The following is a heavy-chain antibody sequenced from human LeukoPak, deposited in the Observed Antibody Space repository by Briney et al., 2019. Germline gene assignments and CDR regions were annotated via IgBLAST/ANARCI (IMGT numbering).Heavy chain of an antibody. CDR3: AREGADCSGGSCYGLGAFDI. CDR2: INSDGSST. CDR1: GFTFSTYW. D-gene: IGHD2-15*01. J-gene: IGHJ3*02. Sequence: GGSLRLPCAASGFTFSTYWMHWVRQAPGKGLVWVSRINSDGSSTNYADSVKGRFTISRDNAKNTLYLQMNSLRAEDTAVYYCAREGADCSGGSCYGLGAFDIWGQGTMVTVSS. V-gene: IGHV3-74*01.